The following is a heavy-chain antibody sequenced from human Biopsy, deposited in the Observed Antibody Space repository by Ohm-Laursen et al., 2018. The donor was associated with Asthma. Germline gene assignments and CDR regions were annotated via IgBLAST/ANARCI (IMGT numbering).Heavy chain of an antibody. J-gene: IGHJ2*01. D-gene: IGHD3-9*01. CDR2: ISSSGTTI. CDR1: GFPFSDYY. Sequence: GSLRLSCAASGFPFSDYYMSWIRQAPGKGLEWVSYISSSGTTIFNADSVKGRFTISRDNAKNSLYLQMNSLIAEDTAVYYCAREKAYSDILTAYYNGWYFDLWGRGTLVTVSS. V-gene: IGHV3-11*01. CDR3: AREKAYSDILTAYYNGWYFDL.